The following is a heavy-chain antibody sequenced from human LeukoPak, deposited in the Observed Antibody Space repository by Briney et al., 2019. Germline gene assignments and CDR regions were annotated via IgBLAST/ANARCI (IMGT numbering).Heavy chain of an antibody. V-gene: IGHV4-39*07. CDR3: ARVLTAAGLDF. J-gene: IGHJ4*02. Sequence: KSSETLSLTCTVSGGSISGSRTWGWVRQPPGKGLEWIANIHNDGRTAPNPSLKSRVTISLDTSTNQFSLKVNSVPAAETAFYYSARVLTAAGLDFWGQGILVAIFS. CDR2: IHNDGRT. D-gene: IGHD6-25*01. CDR1: GGSISGSRT.